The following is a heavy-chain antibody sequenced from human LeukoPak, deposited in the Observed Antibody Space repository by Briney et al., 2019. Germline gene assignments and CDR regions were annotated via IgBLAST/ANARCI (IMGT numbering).Heavy chain of an antibody. D-gene: IGHD3-22*01. CDR2: IYHSGST. CDR1: GGSISSGGYS. CDR3: ARGGSSGSTYYYYYGMDV. V-gene: IGHV4-30-2*01. Sequence: KPSETLSLTCAVSGGSISSGGYSWSWIRQPPGKGLEWIGYIYHSGSTYYNPSLKSRVTISVDRSKNQFSLKLSSVTAADTAVYYCARGGSSGSTYYYYYGMDVWGQGTTVTVSS. J-gene: IGHJ6*02.